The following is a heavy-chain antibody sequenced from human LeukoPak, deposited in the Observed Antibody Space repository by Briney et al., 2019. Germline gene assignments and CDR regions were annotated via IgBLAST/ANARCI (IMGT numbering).Heavy chain of an antibody. D-gene: IGHD3-22*01. CDR1: GFTFSSYS. CDR3: AREVSEGFDF. J-gene: IGHJ4*02. CDR2: ISSSSSYI. Sequence: PGGSLRLSCAASGFTFSSYSMNWVRQAPGKGLEWVSSISSSSSYIYYADSVKGRFAISRDNAKNSLYLQMNSLRAEDTAAYYCAREVSEGFDFWGQGTLVTVSS. V-gene: IGHV3-21*01.